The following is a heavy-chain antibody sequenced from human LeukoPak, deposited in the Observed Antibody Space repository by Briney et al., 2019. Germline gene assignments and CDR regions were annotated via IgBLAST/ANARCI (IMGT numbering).Heavy chain of an antibody. D-gene: IGHD6-13*01. CDR2: IRYGGSN. CDR1: GFTFTSYG. J-gene: IGHJ4*02. CDR3: ARDWPYSRIAAAGTNFDY. Sequence: GGSLRLSCAASGFTFTSYGMHWVRQAPGKGLEWVAFIRYGGSNNYADSVKGRFTISRDNAKNSLYLQMNSLRAEDTAVYYCARDWPYSRIAAAGTNFDYWGQGTLVTVSS. V-gene: IGHV3-30*02.